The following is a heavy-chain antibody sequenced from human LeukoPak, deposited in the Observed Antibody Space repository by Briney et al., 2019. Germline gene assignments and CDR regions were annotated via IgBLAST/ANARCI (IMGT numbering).Heavy chain of an antibody. CDR2: ISYDGSNK. D-gene: IGHD5-12*01. Sequence: GGSLRLSCAASGFTFSSYAMHWVRQAPGKGLEWVAVISYDGSNKYYADSVKGRFTISRDNSKNTLYLQMNSLRAEDTAVYYCARVPKVGGYDAIFDYWGQGTLVTVSS. V-gene: IGHV3-30-3*01. CDR3: ARVPKVGGYDAIFDY. CDR1: GFTFSSYA. J-gene: IGHJ4*02.